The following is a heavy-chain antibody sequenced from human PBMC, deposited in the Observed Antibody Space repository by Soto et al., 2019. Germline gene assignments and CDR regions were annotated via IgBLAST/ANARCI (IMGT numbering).Heavy chain of an antibody. CDR2: ISSSSSTI. Sequence: PGGSLRLSCAASGFTFGASALQWVRQASGKGLEWVSYISSSSSTIFYTDSVKGRFTISRDNSKNSLYLQMNSLRAEDTAVYYCARADSGYAHGYYYYGMDVWGQGTTVTVSS. V-gene: IGHV3-48*01. CDR1: GFTFGASA. CDR3: ARADSGYAHGYYYYGMDV. D-gene: IGHD5-12*01. J-gene: IGHJ6*02.